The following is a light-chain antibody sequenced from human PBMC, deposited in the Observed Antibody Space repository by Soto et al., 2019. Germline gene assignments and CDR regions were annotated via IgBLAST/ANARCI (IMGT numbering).Light chain of an antibody. V-gene: IGLV2-14*01. CDR2: GVS. J-gene: IGLJ1*01. Sequence: QSALTQPASVSGSPGQSITISCTGTSSDVGGYNYVSWYQQHPGKAPKLMIYGVSNRPSGVSNRFSGSKSGNTASLTISGLHTEDEADYYCSSFISSTTLALCVFGTGTKLTVL. CDR1: SSDVGGYNY. CDR3: SSFISSTTLALCV.